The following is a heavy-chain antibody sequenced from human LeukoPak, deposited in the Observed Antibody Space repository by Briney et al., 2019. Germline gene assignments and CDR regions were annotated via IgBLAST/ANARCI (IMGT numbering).Heavy chain of an antibody. CDR1: GGSISSSSYY. CDR2: IYYSGST. D-gene: IGHD6-13*01. V-gene: IGHV4-39*07. Sequence: PSETLSLICTVSGGSISSSSYYWGWIRQPPGKGLEWIGSIYYSGSTYYNPSLKSRVTISVDTSKNQFSLKLSSVTAADTAVYYCARASGIAAAVVYWGQGTLVTVSS. J-gene: IGHJ4*02. CDR3: ARASGIAAAVVY.